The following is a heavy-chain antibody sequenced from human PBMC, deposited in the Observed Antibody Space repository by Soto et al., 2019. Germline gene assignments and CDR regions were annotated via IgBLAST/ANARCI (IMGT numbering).Heavy chain of an antibody. V-gene: IGHV3-74*03. D-gene: IGHD2-2*01. CDR3: AREAVYCSRTSCYRRAFDT. CDR2: INTDGGNS. J-gene: IGHJ3*02. Sequence: EVQLVESGGDLVQPGGSLRLSCAASGFSFSGHWMHWVCQVPGKGLEWVSRINTDGGNSAYADSVKGRFTISRDNAKNTLYLQMNGLRAEDTAVYYCAREAVYCSRTSCYRRAFDTWGQGTTVTVSS. CDR1: GFSFSGHW.